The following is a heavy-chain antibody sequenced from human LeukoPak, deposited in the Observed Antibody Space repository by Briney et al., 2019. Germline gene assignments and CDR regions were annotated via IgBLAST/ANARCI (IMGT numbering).Heavy chain of an antibody. J-gene: IGHJ3*02. Sequence: GGSLRLSCAASGFTFSSYGMHWVRQAPGKGREWVAVIWYDGSNKYYADSVKGRFTISRDNSKNTLYLQMNSLRAEDTAVYYCAREASSGWYGVAFDIWGQGTMVTVSS. V-gene: IGHV3-33*01. D-gene: IGHD6-19*01. CDR2: IWYDGSNK. CDR3: AREASSGWYGVAFDI. CDR1: GFTFSSYG.